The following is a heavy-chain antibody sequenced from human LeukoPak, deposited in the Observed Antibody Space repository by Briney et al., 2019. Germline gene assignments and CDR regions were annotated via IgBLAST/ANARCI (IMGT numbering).Heavy chain of an antibody. CDR2: ISYDGGNI. CDR1: GFTYDNYA. V-gene: IGHV3-30*04. Sequence: PGGSLRLSCVPSGFTYDNYAMHWVRQAPGKGLEWVALISYDGGNIYYADSVQGRFTISRDNSKNTLYLQMNSLRPEDTAVYYCARSPPFGIGLDQNYVDYWGQGTLVTVSS. D-gene: IGHD3-16*01. CDR3: ARSPPFGIGLDQNYVDY. J-gene: IGHJ4*02.